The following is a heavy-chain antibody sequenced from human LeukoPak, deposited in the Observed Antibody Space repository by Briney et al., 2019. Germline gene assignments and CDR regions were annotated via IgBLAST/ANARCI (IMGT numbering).Heavy chain of an antibody. CDR2: IYSGGST. CDR3: ARGQYKCSGGSCLDY. J-gene: IGHJ4*02. CDR1: GFTVSSNY. V-gene: IGHV3-53*01. Sequence: PGGSLRLSCAASGFTVSSNYMSWVRQAPGKGLEWVSVIYSGGSTYYADSVKGRFTISRDNSKNTLYLQMNSLRAEDTAVYYCARGQYKCSGGSCLDYWGQGTLVTVSS. D-gene: IGHD2-15*01.